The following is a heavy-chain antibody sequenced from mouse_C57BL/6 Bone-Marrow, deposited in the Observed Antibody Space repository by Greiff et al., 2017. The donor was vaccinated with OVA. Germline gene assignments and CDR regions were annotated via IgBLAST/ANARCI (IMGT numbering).Heavy chain of an antibody. CDR3: TTGGSNYAY. CDR2: IDPENGDT. CDR1: GFNIKDDY. J-gene: IGHJ3*01. D-gene: IGHD2-5*01. V-gene: IGHV14-4*01. Sequence: VQLQQSGAELVRPGASVKLSCTASGFNIKDDYMHWVKQRPEQGLEWIGWIDPENGDTEYASKFQGKATITADTSSNTAYLQLSSLTSEDTAVYYCTTGGSNYAYWGQGTLVTVSA.